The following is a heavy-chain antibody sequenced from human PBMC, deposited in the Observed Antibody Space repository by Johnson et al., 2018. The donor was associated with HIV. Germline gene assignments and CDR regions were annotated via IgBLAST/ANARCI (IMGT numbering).Heavy chain of an antibody. D-gene: IGHD2-2*01. CDR1: GFTFSSYS. J-gene: IGHJ3*02. V-gene: IGHV3-30*04. Sequence: QVQLVESGGGVVQPGRSLRLSCAASGFTFSSYSLHWVRQAPGKGLEWVAVTSYDGGNNYYADSVKGRFTISRDNSKNTLYLQMNSLRAEDSAVYYCAASWYGVSRPNAFDIWGQGTMVTVSS. CDR3: AASWYGVSRPNAFDI. CDR2: TSYDGGNN.